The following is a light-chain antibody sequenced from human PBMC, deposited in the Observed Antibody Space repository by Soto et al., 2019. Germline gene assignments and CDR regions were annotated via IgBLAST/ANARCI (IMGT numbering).Light chain of an antibody. CDR1: QSVSSSY. J-gene: IGKJ1*01. V-gene: IGKV3-20*01. CDR3: QQYGSSPRT. Sequence: EIVLTQSPGTLSLSPGQRATLSCRASQSVSSSYLAWYQQKPGQAPRLLIYGASSRATGIPHRFSGSGAGTDFSLTISRLEPEDSTVYCCQQYGSSPRTFCQGPRVEIK. CDR2: GAS.